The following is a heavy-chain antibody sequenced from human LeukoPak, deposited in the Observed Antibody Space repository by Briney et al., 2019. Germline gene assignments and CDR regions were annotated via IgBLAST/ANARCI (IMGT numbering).Heavy chain of an antibody. CDR3: ARVGDHFHWYLDL. V-gene: IGHV3-53*01. Sequence: GGSLRLSCAASGFSVSTNYMNWVRQAPGKGQEWVSILYSGSSTYYADPVEGRFIVSRDSSKNTLSLQMNDLRAEDTAVYYCARVGDHFHWYLDLWGRGTLVTVYS. CDR2: LYSGSST. CDR1: GFSVSTNY. J-gene: IGHJ2*01. D-gene: IGHD3-3*02.